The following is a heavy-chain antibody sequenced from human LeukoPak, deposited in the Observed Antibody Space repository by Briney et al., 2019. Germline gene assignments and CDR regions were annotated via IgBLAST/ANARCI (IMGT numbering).Heavy chain of an antibody. J-gene: IGHJ4*02. CDR1: GFTFSTYA. CDR2: ISSGSATT. V-gene: IGHV3-48*04. CDR3: TRDRGSTTMLRGVNHY. D-gene: IGHD3-10*01. Sequence: GGSLRLSCEASGFTFSTYAMNWVRQAPGKGLEWVSHISSGSATTFYADSVKGRFTISRDNTRNSLSLQMNDLRVEDAAVYYCTRDRGSTTMLRGVNHYWGQGTLVTVSS.